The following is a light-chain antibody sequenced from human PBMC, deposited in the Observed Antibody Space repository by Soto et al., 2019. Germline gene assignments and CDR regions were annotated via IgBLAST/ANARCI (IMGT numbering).Light chain of an antibody. CDR3: RSYTSSSTPYV. Sequence: QSAPTQPASVSGSPGQSIAISCTGTSSDIGGYNYVSWYQHHPGKAPKLMIYDVTNRPSGVSNRFSGSKSGNTASLTISGLQAEDEADYYCRSYTSSSTPYVFGTGTKLTVL. J-gene: IGLJ1*01. V-gene: IGLV2-14*03. CDR1: SSDIGGYNY. CDR2: DVT.